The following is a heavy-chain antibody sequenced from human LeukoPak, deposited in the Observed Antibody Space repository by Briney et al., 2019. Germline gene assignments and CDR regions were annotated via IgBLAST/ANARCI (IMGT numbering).Heavy chain of an antibody. V-gene: IGHV3-21*01. D-gene: IGHD5-12*01. Sequence: GGSLRLSCAASGFTFNNAWMSWVRQAPGKGLEWVSSISSSSSYIYYADSVKGRFTISRDNAKNSLYLQMNSLRAEDTAVYYCASSLGYSGYDFDYWGQGTLVTVSS. CDR3: ASSLGYSGYDFDY. J-gene: IGHJ4*02. CDR2: ISSSSSYI. CDR1: GFTFNNAW.